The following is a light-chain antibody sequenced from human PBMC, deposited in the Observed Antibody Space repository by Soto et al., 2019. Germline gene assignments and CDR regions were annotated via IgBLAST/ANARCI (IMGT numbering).Light chain of an antibody. Sequence: QSVLTQPASVSGSPGQSITISCTGTSDDIGANNYVSWYQHHPGKAPKILIYEAANRPSGISHRFSGSKSGNTASLTISGLQAEDEADYFCTCYTSASTLVFGGGTKLTVL. CDR1: SDDIGANNY. V-gene: IGLV2-14*01. CDR3: TCYTSASTLV. CDR2: EAA. J-gene: IGLJ2*01.